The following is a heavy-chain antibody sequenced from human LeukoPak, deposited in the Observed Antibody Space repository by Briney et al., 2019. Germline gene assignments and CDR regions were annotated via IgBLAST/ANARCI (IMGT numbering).Heavy chain of an antibody. V-gene: IGHV3-33*01. CDR2: IWYDGSNK. CDR3: ARDAVDNYGMDV. D-gene: IGHD6-19*01. Sequence: GRSLRLSCAASGFTFSSYGMHWVRQAPGKGLEWVAVIWYDGSNKYYADSVKGRFTISRDNSKNTLYLQMNSLRAEDTAVYYCARDAVDNYGMDVWGQGTTVTVSS. CDR1: GFTFSSYG. J-gene: IGHJ6*02.